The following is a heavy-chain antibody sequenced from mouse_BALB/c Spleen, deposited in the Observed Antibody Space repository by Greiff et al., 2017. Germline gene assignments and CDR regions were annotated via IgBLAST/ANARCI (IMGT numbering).Heavy chain of an antibody. J-gene: IGHJ2*01. V-gene: IGHV14-3*02. Sequence: VQLQQSGAELVKPGASVKLSCTASGFNIKDTYMHWVKQRPEQGLEWIGRIDPANGNTKYDPKFQGKATITADTSSNTAYLQLSSLTSEDTAVYYGARVDYRYDVDDFDYWGQGTTLTVSS. CDR1: GFNIKDTY. CDR3: ARVDYRYDVDDFDY. CDR2: IDPANGNT. D-gene: IGHD2-14*01.